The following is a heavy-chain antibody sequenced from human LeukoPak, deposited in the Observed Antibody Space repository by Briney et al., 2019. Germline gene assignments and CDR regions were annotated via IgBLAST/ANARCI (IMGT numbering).Heavy chain of an antibody. V-gene: IGHV3-7*01. Sequence: GGSLRLSCAASGFTFSSYWMSWVRQAPGKGLEWVANIKQDGSEKYYVDSVKGRFTISRDNAKNSLYLQMNSLRAEDTAVYYCARDRIQYYYDSSGYPDYWDQGTLVTVSS. CDR3: ARDRIQYYYDSSGYPDY. J-gene: IGHJ4*02. D-gene: IGHD3-22*01. CDR2: IKQDGSEK. CDR1: GFTFSSYW.